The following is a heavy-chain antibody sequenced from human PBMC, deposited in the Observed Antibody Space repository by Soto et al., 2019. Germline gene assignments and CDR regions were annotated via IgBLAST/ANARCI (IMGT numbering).Heavy chain of an antibody. CDR3: ARDHSGYYLDY. J-gene: IGHJ4*02. V-gene: IGHV3-33*01. D-gene: IGHD5-12*01. Sequence: RLSCAASGFTFSNYGLHWVRQTPGKGLEWVAVIWYDGSNKYYGDSVKGRFAISRDDSRNTLYLQMNSLRAEDTAVYYCARDHSGYYLDYWGQGTLVTVSS. CDR2: IWYDGSNK. CDR1: GFTFSNYG.